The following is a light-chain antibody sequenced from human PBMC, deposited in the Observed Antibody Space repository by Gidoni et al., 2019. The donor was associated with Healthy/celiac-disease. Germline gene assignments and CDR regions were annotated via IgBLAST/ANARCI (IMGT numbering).Light chain of an antibody. CDR2: DAA. J-gene: IGKJ5*01. CDR3: QQRSISIT. V-gene: IGKV3-11*01. Sequence: EIVLTQSPATLSLSPGERATLSCRASQSVSSYLAWYQQKPGQAPRLLIYDAANRATGIPARFSGSGSGTDFTLTISSLEPEDFAVYYWQQRSISITFXQXTRLEIK. CDR1: QSVSSY.